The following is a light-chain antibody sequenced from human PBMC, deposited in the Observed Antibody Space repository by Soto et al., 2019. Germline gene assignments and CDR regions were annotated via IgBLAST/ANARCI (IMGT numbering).Light chain of an antibody. CDR1: SSDVGGYNY. V-gene: IGLV2-11*01. Sequence: QSVLTQPRSVSGSPGQSVTIYCTGTSSDVGGYNYVSWYQQHPGKAPKLMIYDVSKRPSGVPDRFSGSRSGNTASLTISGLQAEDEADYYCCSYAGSYTLGVFGTGTKVTVL. J-gene: IGLJ1*01. CDR3: CSYAGSYTLGV. CDR2: DVS.